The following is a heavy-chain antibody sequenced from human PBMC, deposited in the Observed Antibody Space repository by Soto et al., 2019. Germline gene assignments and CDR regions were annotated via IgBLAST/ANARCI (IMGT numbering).Heavy chain of an antibody. Sequence: SETLSLTCTVSGGSISSGGYYWSWIRQHPGKGLEWIGYIYYSGSTYYNPSLKSRVTISVDTSKNQFSLKLSSVTAADTAVYYCARDRTMIDLRGVAFDIWGQGTMVTVSS. CDR3: ARDRTMIDLRGVAFDI. CDR1: GGSISSGGYY. J-gene: IGHJ3*02. V-gene: IGHV4-31*03. CDR2: IYYSGST. D-gene: IGHD3-22*01.